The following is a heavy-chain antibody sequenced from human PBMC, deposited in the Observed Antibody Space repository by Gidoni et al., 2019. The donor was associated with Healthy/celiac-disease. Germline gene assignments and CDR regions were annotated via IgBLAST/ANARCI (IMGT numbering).Heavy chain of an antibody. D-gene: IGHD2-21*02. Sequence: QLQLQESGPGLVKPSETLSLTCTVSGGSISNSSYYWGWIRQPPGKGLEWIGSIYYSGSTYYNPSLKSRVTISVDTSKNQFSLKLSSVTAADTAVYYCARHWESLGQWPDGVTAPPDNNWFDPWGQGTLVTVSS. CDR3: ARHWESLGQWPDGVTAPPDNNWFDP. J-gene: IGHJ5*02. CDR1: GGSISNSSYY. CDR2: IYYSGST. V-gene: IGHV4-39*01.